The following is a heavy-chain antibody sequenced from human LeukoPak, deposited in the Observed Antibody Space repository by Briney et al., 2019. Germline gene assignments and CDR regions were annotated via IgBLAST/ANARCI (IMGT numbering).Heavy chain of an antibody. CDR1: GGSISSYY. CDR2: IYYSGST. Sequence: SETLSLTSTVSGGSISSYYWSWIRQPPGKGLEWIGYIYYSGSTNYNPSLKSRVTISVDTSKNQFSLKLSSVTAADTAVYYCARVRGSYRPYYFDYWGQGTLVTVSS. J-gene: IGHJ4*02. V-gene: IGHV4-59*08. D-gene: IGHD1-26*01. CDR3: ARVRGSYRPYYFDY.